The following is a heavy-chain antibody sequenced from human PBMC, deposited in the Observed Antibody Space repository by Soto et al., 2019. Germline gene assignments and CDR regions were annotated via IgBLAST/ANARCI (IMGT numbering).Heavy chain of an antibody. CDR2: ISYDGSNK. CDR1: GFTFSSYA. CDR3: AREILPSYYYGSGSYPDYYYGMDV. J-gene: IGHJ6*02. Sequence: GGSLRLSCAASGFTFSSYAMHWVRQAPGKGLEWVAVISYDGSNKYYADSVKGRFTISRDNSKNTLYLQMNSLRAEDTAVYYCAREILPSYYYGSGSYPDYYYGMDVWGQGTTVTVSS. V-gene: IGHV3-30-3*01. D-gene: IGHD3-10*01.